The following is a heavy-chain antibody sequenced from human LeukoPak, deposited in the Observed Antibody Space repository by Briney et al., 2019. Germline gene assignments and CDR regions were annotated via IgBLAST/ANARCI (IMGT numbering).Heavy chain of an antibody. V-gene: IGHV3-23*01. CDR1: GFTFSSLA. CDR2: IRSNGDPT. CDR3: AKGQELDDGVFDS. D-gene: IGHD1-1*01. J-gene: IGHJ4*02. Sequence: EGSLKVSCTASGFTFSSLAMTWVRQAPGKGLEWVSTIRSNGDPTYNAESVQGSFTISRDNSKNTLYLELNSLRVEDTATFYCAKGQELDDGVFDSWGQGTIVPVTS.